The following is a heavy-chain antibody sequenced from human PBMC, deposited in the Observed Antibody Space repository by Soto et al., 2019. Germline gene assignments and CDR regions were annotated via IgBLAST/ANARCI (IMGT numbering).Heavy chain of an antibody. Sequence: SETLSITCAVSGDSIISYYCMLIRQPPGKGLESIGYLYYGRSTNYNPALKSRVTISVDTSKSQFSLKLSSVTAADTAVYYCAKDSGYNYGYFRWFDPWGQGTLVTVSS. CDR3: AKDSGYNYGYFRWFDP. V-gene: IGHV4-59*01. J-gene: IGHJ5*02. CDR2: LYYGRST. CDR1: GDSIISYY. D-gene: IGHD5-18*01.